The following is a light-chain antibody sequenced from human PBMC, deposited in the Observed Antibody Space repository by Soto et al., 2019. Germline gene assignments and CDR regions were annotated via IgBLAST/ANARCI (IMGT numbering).Light chain of an antibody. CDR2: DAS. J-gene: IGKJ1*01. CDR3: QQRSNWPPWT. CDR1: QSVSSY. V-gene: IGKV3-11*01. Sequence: EIVLTQSPATLSLSPGERATLSCRASQSVSSYLAWYQQKPGQAPRLLIYDASNRATGIPARFSGSGSGTDFTLPISSLEPEDFAVYYCQQRSNWPPWTFGQGTKVDIK.